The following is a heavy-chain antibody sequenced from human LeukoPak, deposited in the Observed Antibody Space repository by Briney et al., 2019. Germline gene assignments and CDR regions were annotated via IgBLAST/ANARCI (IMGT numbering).Heavy chain of an antibody. CDR1: GFTVSSNY. J-gene: IGHJ4*02. CDR3: ARPRRQYGLGLGY. D-gene: IGHD4-11*01. V-gene: IGHV3-66*02. CDR2: IYSGGST. Sequence: QTRGSLRLSCAASGFTVSSNYMSWVRQAPGKGLEWVSVIYSGGSTYYADSVKGRFTISRDNSKNTLYLQMNSLRAEDTAVYYCARPRRQYGLGLGYWGQGTLVTVSS.